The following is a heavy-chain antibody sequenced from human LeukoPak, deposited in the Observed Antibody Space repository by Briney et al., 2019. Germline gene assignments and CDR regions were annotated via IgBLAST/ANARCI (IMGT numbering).Heavy chain of an antibody. D-gene: IGHD3-10*01. CDR1: GGSISSGDYY. V-gene: IGHV4-30-4*01. CDR3: ARCSITMVRGVHSNFDY. J-gene: IGHJ4*02. CDR2: IYYSGST. Sequence: SSQTLSLTCTVSGGSISSGDYYWSWIRQPPGKGLEWIGYIYYSGSTYYNPSLKSRVTISVDTSKNQFSLKLSSVTAADTAVYYCARCSITMVRGVHSNFDYWGQGTLVTVSS.